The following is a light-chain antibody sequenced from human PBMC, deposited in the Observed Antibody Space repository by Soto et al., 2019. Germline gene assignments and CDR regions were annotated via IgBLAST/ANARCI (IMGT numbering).Light chain of an antibody. CDR2: AAS. Sequence: DTQVTQSPSSLSASVGDRVTITCRASQAISNYLHWYRQKPGNAPELLISAASTLQSGVPSRFSGSGSGTEFTLTINSLQPEDFATYYCQHRETFGPGTKVDVK. V-gene: IGKV1-39*01. J-gene: IGKJ3*01. CDR1: QAISNY. CDR3: QHRET.